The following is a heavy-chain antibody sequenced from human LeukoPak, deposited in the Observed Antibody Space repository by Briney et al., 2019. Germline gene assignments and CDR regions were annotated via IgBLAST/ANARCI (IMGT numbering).Heavy chain of an antibody. CDR2: IYPGNSDT. Sequence: HGESLKISCKGSGYSFTSYWIGWVRQMPGKGLEWMGIIYPGNSDTRYSLSFPGQVIFSADKSIQTAYLQWSSLKASDTAMYYCARLGDYSSGWQYNWFDPWGQGTLVTVSS. J-gene: IGHJ5*02. CDR3: ARLGDYSSGWQYNWFDP. CDR1: GYSFTSYW. V-gene: IGHV5-51*01. D-gene: IGHD6-19*01.